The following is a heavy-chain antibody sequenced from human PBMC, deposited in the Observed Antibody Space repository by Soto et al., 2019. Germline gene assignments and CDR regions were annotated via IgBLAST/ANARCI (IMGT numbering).Heavy chain of an antibody. D-gene: IGHD3-3*01. CDR2: INAGNGNT. CDR1: GYTFTSYA. V-gene: IGHV1-3*01. CDR3: AGEKYDFWSGPLPPPYYYYGMDV. Sequence: ASVKVSCKASGYTFTSYAMHWVRQAPGQRLEWIGWINAGNGNTKYSQKFQGRVTITRDTSASTAYMELSSLRSEDTAVYYCAGEKYDFWSGPLPPPYYYYGMDVWGQGTTVTVSS. J-gene: IGHJ6*02.